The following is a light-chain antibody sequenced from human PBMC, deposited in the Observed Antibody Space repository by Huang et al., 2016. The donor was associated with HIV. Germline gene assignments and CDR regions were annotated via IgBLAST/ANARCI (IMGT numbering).Light chain of an antibody. CDR1: QGVLTN. J-gene: IGKJ4*01. CDR3: QQYNDWPPLT. Sequence: VMTQSPASLSASPGASVTLTCRASQGVLTNLAWYQQKPGQAPTLLMFGASTRATGTPPRFSGSVSGTDFTLTITSLQSSDSAIYYCQQYNDWPPLTFGGGTKVEI. V-gene: IGKV3D-15*01. CDR2: GAS.